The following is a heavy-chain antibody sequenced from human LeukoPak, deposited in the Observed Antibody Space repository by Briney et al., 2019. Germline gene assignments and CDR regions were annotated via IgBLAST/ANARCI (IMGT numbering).Heavy chain of an antibody. D-gene: IGHD6-19*01. CDR3: AKGLSGWNYFDY. J-gene: IGHJ4*02. CDR1: GFTFSSYG. CDR2: ISSSSSTV. Sequence: GGSLRLSCAASGFTFSSYGMNWVRQAPGKGLEWVSYISSSSSTVSYTDSVKGRFTISRDNAKNSLYLQMNSLRAEDTAIYYCAKGLSGWNYFDYWGQGTLVTVSS. V-gene: IGHV3-48*01.